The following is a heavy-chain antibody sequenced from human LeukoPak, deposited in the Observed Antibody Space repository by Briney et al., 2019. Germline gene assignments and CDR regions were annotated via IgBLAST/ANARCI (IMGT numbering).Heavy chain of an antibody. Sequence: PETLSLTCAVYGGSFSGYYWSWVRQPPGKGLEWIGEINHSGSTNYNPSLKSRVTISVDTSKNQFSLKLSSVTAADTAVYYCARGREGRSGAFDIWGQGTMVTVSS. V-gene: IGHV4-34*01. CDR3: ARGREGRSGAFDI. D-gene: IGHD1-26*01. CDR2: INHSGST. CDR1: GGSFSGYY. J-gene: IGHJ3*02.